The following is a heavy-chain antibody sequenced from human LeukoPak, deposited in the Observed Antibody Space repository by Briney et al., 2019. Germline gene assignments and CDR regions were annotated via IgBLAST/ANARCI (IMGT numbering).Heavy chain of an antibody. J-gene: IGHJ4*02. Sequence: SQTLSLTCAVSGVSISSGGYSWSWIRQPPGKGLEWIGYIYHSGSTYYNPSLKSRVTISVDTSKNQFSLKLSSVTAADTAIYYCARARITMVRGVIIIRGGHFDSWGQGTLVTVSS. D-gene: IGHD3-10*01. CDR3: ARARITMVRGVIIIRGGHFDS. CDR1: GVSISSGGYS. V-gene: IGHV4-30-2*01. CDR2: IYHSGST.